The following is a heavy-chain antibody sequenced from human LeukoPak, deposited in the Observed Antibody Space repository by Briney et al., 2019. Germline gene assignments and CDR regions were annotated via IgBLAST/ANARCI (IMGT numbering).Heavy chain of an antibody. CDR3: ARGGRLGMATINLFWYFDL. CDR1: GGYISSYY. J-gene: IGHJ2*01. CDR2: IYTSGST. V-gene: IGHV4-4*07. D-gene: IGHD5-24*01. Sequence: SETLSLTCTVSGGYISSYYWSWIRQPAGKGLEWIGRIYTSGSTNYSPSFKSRVTISLDTSKNQFSLKLSSVTAADTAVYYCARGGRLGMATINLFWYFDLWGRGTLVTVSS.